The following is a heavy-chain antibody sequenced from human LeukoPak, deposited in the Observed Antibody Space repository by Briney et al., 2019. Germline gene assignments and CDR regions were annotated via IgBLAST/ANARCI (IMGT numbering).Heavy chain of an antibody. CDR1: GYSFTSYW. CDR2: IGPSDSYT. V-gene: IGHV5-10-1*01. J-gene: IGHJ4*02. D-gene: IGHD3-22*01. Sequence: GESLRISCKGSGYSFTSYWISWVRQMPGKGLEWMGRIGPSDSYTNYSPSFQGHVTISADKSISTAYLQWSSLKASDTAMYYCATYYYDSSGYYYRDYWGQGTLVTVSS. CDR3: ATYYYDSSGYYYRDY.